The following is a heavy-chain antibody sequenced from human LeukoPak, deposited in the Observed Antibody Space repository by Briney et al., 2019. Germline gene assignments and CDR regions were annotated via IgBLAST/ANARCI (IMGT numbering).Heavy chain of an antibody. CDR2: IYYSGST. J-gene: IGHJ6*03. V-gene: IGHV4-39*01. CDR1: GGSISSRSYY. CDR3: ASFYCSGGSCYRYYYYYCMDV. D-gene: IGHD2-15*01. Sequence: SETLSLTCTVSGGSISSRSYYWGWICQPPGKGLEWIGIIYYSGSTYSNPSLRSRVTISVDTSKNQFSLKLSSVTAADTAVYYCASFYCSGGSCYRYYYYYCMDVWGKGTTVTISS.